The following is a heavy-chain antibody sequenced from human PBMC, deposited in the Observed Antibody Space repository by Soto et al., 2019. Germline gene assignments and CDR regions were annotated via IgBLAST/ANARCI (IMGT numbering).Heavy chain of an antibody. Sequence: PGGSLRLSCAASGFTFSIYAMNWVRQAPGKGLEWVSISGGGGTTYYVDSVKGRFTISRDNSKNTLYLQMNSLRAEDTAVYYCAKAFDYGGNSAVDYWGRGT. CDR1: GFTFSIYA. V-gene: IGHV3-23*01. D-gene: IGHD4-17*01. J-gene: IGHJ4*02. CDR2: ISGGGGTT. CDR3: AKAFDYGGNSAVDY.